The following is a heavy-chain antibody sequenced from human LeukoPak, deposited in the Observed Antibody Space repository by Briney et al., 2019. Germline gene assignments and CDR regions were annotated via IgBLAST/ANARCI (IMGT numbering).Heavy chain of an antibody. D-gene: IGHD5-18*01. CDR1: GGSVSTGGYY. V-gene: IGHV4-31*03. J-gene: IGHJ4*02. CDR2: IYNSGTT. CDR3: ARTAGWSYGFDY. Sequence: SETLSLTCTVSGGSVSTGGYYWTWIRQHPGKGLEWIGYIYNSGTTYYNPSLESRVTISGDTSKNQFSLKLNSVTAADTAVYYCARTAGWSYGFDYWGQGTLVTVSS.